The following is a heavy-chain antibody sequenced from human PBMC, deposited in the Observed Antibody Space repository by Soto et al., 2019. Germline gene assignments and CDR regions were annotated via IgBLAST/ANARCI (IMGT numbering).Heavy chain of an antibody. CDR1: GFAFNTSG. CDR2: ISYDCNTQ. J-gene: IGHJ6*02. CDR3: ATKVRVKNYYYYGMDT. D-gene: IGHD2-21*01. V-gene: IGHV3-30*03. Sequence: QVHLVESGGGVVQPGRSLRLSCEVSGFAFNTSGMYWVRQSPGRGLEWVAVISYDCNTQYYAESLKGRFTISRDNSKNTLFLNMNRLRSEDTAVYYCATKVRVKNYYYYGMDTWGQGTLVTVSS.